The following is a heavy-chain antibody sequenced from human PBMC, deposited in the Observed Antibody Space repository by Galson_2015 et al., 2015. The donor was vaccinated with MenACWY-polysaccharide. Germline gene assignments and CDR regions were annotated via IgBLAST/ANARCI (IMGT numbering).Heavy chain of an antibody. Sequence: SLRLSCAASGFTFSSYGMHWVRQAPGKGLEWVAVIWYDGSNKYYADSVKGRFTISRDNSKNTLYLQMNSLRAEDTAVYYCARDRGDPDDDAFDIWGQGTMVTVSS. J-gene: IGHJ3*02. CDR2: IWYDGSNK. CDR3: ARDRGDPDDDAFDI. V-gene: IGHV3-33*01. CDR1: GFTFSSYG. D-gene: IGHD6-25*01.